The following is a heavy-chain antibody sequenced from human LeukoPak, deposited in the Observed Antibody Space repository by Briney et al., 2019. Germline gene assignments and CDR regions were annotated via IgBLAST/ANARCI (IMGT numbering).Heavy chain of an antibody. CDR2: IAWNSGNT. CDR1: GFTFDNYA. J-gene: IGHJ4*02. CDR3: AKDMNSYGSGSSYNPWGPFDS. V-gene: IGHV3-9*01. D-gene: IGHD3-10*01. Sequence: GRSLTLSCAASGFTFDNYAMHWVRQAPGKGLEWVSAIAWNSGNTGFADSVKGRFTISRDNAENSLYLQMNSLTPEDTAFYFCAKDMNSYGSGSSYNPWGPFDSWGQGTLVTVSS.